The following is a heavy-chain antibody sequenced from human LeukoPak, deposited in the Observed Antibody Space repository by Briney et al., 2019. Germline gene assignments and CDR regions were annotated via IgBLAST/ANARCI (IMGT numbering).Heavy chain of an antibody. J-gene: IGHJ4*02. CDR2: INHSGST. Sequence: SETLSLTCAVYGGSFSGYYWSWIRQPPGKGLEWIGEINHSGSTNYNPSLKSRVTISVDTSKNQFSLKLSSVTAADTAVYYCARQRWDYYDSSGYVGYWGQGILVTVSS. D-gene: IGHD3-22*01. CDR3: ARQRWDYYDSSGYVGY. CDR1: GGSFSGYY. V-gene: IGHV4-34*01.